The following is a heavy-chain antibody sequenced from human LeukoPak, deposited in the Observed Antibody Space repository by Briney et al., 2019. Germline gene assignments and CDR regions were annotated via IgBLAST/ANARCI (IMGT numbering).Heavy chain of an antibody. V-gene: IGHV3-33*06. CDR1: GFTFSSCG. J-gene: IGHJ4*02. CDR3: AKDRGYCSSTSCYFDYFDY. CDR2: MWYDGSNK. D-gene: IGHD2-2*01. Sequence: GRSLRLSCAASGFTFSSCGMHWVRQAPGKGLEWVAVMWYDGSNKYYADSVKGRFTISRDNSKNTLYLQMNSLRAEDTAVYYCAKDRGYCSSTSCYFDYFDYWGQGTLVTVSS.